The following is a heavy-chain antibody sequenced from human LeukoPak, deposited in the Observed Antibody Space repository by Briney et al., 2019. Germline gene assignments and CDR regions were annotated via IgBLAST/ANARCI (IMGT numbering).Heavy chain of an antibody. CDR1: GYTFTSYD. D-gene: IGHD2-21*01. J-gene: IGHJ3*02. V-gene: IGHV1-8*03. CDR3: ARGGYCGGDCYNDAFDI. Sequence: ASVKVSFKASGYTFTSYDINWVRQATGQGLGWMGWMNPNSGNTGYAQKFQGRVTITRNTSISTAYMELSSLRSEDTAVYYCARGGYCGGDCYNDAFDIWGQGTMVTVYS. CDR2: MNPNSGNT.